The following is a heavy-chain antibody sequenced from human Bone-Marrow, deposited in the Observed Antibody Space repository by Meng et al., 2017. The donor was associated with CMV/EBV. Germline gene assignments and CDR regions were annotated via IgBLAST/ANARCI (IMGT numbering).Heavy chain of an antibody. V-gene: IGHV1-69*10. CDR1: GGTFSSYD. CDR3: ARDVEDCSSTSCYVAWFDP. Sequence: SVKVSCKASGGTFSSYDISWVRQAPGQGLEWMGGIIPILGIANYAQKFQGRVTITADKSTSTAYMELSSLRSEDTAVYYCARDVEDCSSTSCYVAWFDPWGQGTLVTVSS. CDR2: IIPILGIA. D-gene: IGHD2-2*01. J-gene: IGHJ5*02.